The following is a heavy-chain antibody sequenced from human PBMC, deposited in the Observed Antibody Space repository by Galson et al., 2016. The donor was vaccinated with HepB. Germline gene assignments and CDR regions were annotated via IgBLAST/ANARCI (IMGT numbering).Heavy chain of an antibody. CDR3: ARNRHCSGGSCYGA. CDR1: GFTVSNNY. V-gene: IGHV3-66*01. Sequence: LRLSCAASGFTVSNNYMRWVRQAPGKGLEWVSLIYSGGSTYYADSVKGRFTISRDSSKNTLYLQMNNLRAGDTAVYYCARNRHCSGGSCYGAWGQGTLVTVSS. D-gene: IGHD2-15*01. J-gene: IGHJ5*02. CDR2: IYSGGST.